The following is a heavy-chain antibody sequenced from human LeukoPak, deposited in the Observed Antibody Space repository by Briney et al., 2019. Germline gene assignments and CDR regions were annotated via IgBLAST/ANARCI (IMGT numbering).Heavy chain of an antibody. D-gene: IGHD6-19*01. CDR3: ARVAAGKINYFDY. CDR1: GFPFSSYS. Sequence: GGPLRLSCAASGFPFSSYSMNWVRQAPGKGLEWVSSISSSSSYIYYADSVKGRFTISRDNAKNSLYLQMNSLRAEDTAVYYCARVAAGKINYFDYWGQGTLVTVSS. V-gene: IGHV3-21*01. J-gene: IGHJ4*02. CDR2: ISSSSSYI.